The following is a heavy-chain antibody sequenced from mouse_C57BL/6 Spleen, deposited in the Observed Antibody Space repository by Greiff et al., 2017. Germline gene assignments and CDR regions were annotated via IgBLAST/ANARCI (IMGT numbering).Heavy chain of an antibody. Sequence: EVQLVESGPELVKPGASVKIPCKASGYTFTDYNMDWVKQSHGKSLEWIGDINPNNGGTIYNQKFKGKATLTVDKSSSTAYMELRSLTSEDTAVYYCARRGSRPPWFAYWGQGTLVTVSA. V-gene: IGHV1-18*01. D-gene: IGHD1-1*01. J-gene: IGHJ3*01. CDR1: GYTFTDYN. CDR2: INPNNGGT. CDR3: ARRGSRPPWFAY.